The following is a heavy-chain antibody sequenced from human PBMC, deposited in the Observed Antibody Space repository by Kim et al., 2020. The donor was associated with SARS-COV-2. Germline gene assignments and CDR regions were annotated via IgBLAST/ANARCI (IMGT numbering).Heavy chain of an antibody. V-gene: IGHV1-18*01. CDR2: ISAYNGNT. CDR3: ARGALGAPRDYWYFDL. Sequence: ASVKVSCKASGYTFTSYGISWVRQAPGQGLEWMGWISAYNGNTNYAQKLQGRVTMTTDTSTSTAYMELRSLRSDDTAVYYCARGALGAPRDYWYFDLWGRGTLVTVSS. J-gene: IGHJ2*01. CDR1: GYTFTSYG.